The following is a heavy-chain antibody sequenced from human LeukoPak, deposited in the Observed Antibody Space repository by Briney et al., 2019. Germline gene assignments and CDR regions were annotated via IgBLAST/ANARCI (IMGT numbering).Heavy chain of an antibody. J-gene: IGHJ4*02. CDR3: ASQEEAVWPEPLDY. CDR1: GFTFSNCW. Sequence: GGSLRLSCAASGFTFSNCWMHWVRQAPGKGLVWVSRINSDGINTSYADSVKGRFTISRDNAKNTLNLQMNSLRAEDTAVYYCASQEEAVWPEPLDYWGQGTLVTVSS. CDR2: INSDGINT. D-gene: IGHD1-14*01. V-gene: IGHV3-74*01.